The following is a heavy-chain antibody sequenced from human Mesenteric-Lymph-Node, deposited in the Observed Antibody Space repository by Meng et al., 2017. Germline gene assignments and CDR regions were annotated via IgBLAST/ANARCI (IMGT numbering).Heavy chain of an antibody. CDR2: ISGYNGDT. Sequence: LWPSGSGVDAPGASLTVCCNASGYTFTSQGNGWVRQAPGQGLEWMGCISGYNGDTNYAQKFQGRVSMTTDTSTSTAYMELRSLISDDTAVYYCASAGYYCLDYWGQGSLVTVSS. V-gene: IGHV1-18*01. D-gene: IGHD2/OR15-2a*01. CDR3: ASAGYYCLDY. J-gene: IGHJ4*02. CDR1: GYTFTSQG.